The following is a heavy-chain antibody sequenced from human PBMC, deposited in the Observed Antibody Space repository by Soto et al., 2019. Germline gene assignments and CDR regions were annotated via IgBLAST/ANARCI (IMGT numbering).Heavy chain of an antibody. CDR2: ISYDGRKT. CDR3: AKLWGPIPATVDDY. Sequence: GSLRLSCAASGFTFTNYGMHWVRQAPGKGLEWVAVISYDGRKTYYADSVKGRFTISRDISKNTLYLQMNSLRAEDTAVYYCAKLWGPIPATVDDYWGQGTLVTVSS. D-gene: IGHD6-13*01. J-gene: IGHJ4*02. CDR1: GFTFTNYG. V-gene: IGHV3-30*18.